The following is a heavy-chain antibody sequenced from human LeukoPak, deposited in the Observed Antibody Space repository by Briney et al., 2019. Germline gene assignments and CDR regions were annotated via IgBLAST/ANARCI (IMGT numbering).Heavy chain of an antibody. V-gene: IGHV3-15*01. CDR2: IKSKSDGGTT. CDR1: GFTFSNGW. D-gene: IGHD5-12*01. J-gene: IGHJ4*02. CDR3: ARQTRWLRQIDY. Sequence: GGSLRLSCAASGFTFSNGWMSWVRQAPGKGLEWIGRIKSKSDGGTTDYAAPVKGRFTISRDDSKNTLDLQMNSLRAEDTAFYYCARQTRWLRQIDYWGQGTLVTVSS.